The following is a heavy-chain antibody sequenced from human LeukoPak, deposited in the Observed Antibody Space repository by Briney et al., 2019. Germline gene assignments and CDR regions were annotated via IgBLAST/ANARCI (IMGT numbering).Heavy chain of an antibody. J-gene: IGHJ4*02. V-gene: IGHV3-49*04. D-gene: IGHD3-22*01. CDR3: TRDQYYYDSSGYLL. Sequence: GGSLRLSCTASGFTFGDYAMSWVRQAPGKGLEWVGFIRSKAYGGTTDYAASVKGRFTISRDDSKSIAYLQMNSLKTEDTAVYYCTRDQYYYDSSGYLLWGQGTLVTVSS. CDR2: IRSKAYGGTT. CDR1: GFTFGDYA.